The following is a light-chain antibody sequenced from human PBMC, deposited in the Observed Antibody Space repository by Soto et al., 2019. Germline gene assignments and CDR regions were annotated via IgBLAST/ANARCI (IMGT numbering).Light chain of an antibody. V-gene: IGLV2-14*01. CDR1: SGDVDAFDY. J-gene: IGLJ1*01. Sequence: HSVLTQPASVSGSPGQSITISCTGTSGDVDAFDYVSWYQQHPGKAPKLMIFEVSDRPSGVSDRFSGSKSGSTASLTISGLQAEDEADYFCTSFTSSSTQVFGTGTKLTVL. CDR3: TSFTSSSTQV. CDR2: EVS.